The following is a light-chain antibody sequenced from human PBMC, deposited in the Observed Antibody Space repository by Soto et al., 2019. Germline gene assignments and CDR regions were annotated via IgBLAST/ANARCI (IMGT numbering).Light chain of an antibody. CDR3: FSYTSGSTYV. J-gene: IGLJ1*01. Sequence: QSALTQPASVSGSPGQSITISCTGTSSDVGGYNYVSWYQQHPGKVPKLIIYEVTNRPSGISNRFSGSKSGSTASLTISVLQSEDEADYYCFSYTSGSTYVFGTGTKVTVL. CDR2: EVT. CDR1: SSDVGGYNY. V-gene: IGLV2-14*03.